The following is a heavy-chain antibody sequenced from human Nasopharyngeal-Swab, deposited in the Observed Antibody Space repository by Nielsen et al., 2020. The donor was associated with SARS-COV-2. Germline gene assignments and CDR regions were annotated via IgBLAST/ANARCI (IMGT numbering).Heavy chain of an antibody. Sequence: GESLKISCKGSGYSFSSYWIGWVRQMPGKGLEWMGIMYPRDSDTRYSPSFQGQVTISADKSISTAFLQWSSLKASDTAMYYCATAYNGNYYWDYWGQGTLVTVSS. CDR1: GYSFSSYW. CDR2: MYPRDSDT. D-gene: IGHD1-7*01. CDR3: ATAYNGNYYWDY. V-gene: IGHV5-51*01. J-gene: IGHJ4*02.